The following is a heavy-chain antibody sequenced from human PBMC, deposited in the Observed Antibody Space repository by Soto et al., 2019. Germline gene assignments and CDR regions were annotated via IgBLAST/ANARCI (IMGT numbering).Heavy chain of an antibody. D-gene: IGHD2-15*01. J-gene: IGHJ4*02. V-gene: IGHV3-30*18. Sequence: QGRLVESGGGVVQPGRSLRLSGAASGVAFSADAMHWVRQAPGKGLEWVAVISYDGRHMYYRGSVTGRFTISRDNSKSTLYLQMTSLSAEATALYYCTKAKVAEISVSDFWGQGALVTVSS. CDR2: ISYDGRHM. CDR1: GVAFSADA. CDR3: TKAKVAEISVSDF.